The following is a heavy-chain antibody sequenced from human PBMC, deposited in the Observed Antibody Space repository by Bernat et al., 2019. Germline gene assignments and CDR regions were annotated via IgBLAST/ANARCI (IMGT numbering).Heavy chain of an antibody. Sequence: QVQLVESGGGVVQPGRSLRLSCAASGFTFSSYGMHWVRQAPGKGLEWVAVIWYDGSNKYYADSVKGRFTISRDNSKNTLYLQMNSLRAEDTAVYYCARASSSGYADYWGQGTLVTVSS. CDR3: ARASSSGYADY. V-gene: IGHV3-33*01. D-gene: IGHD3-22*01. CDR1: GFTFSSYG. CDR2: IWYDGSNK. J-gene: IGHJ4*02.